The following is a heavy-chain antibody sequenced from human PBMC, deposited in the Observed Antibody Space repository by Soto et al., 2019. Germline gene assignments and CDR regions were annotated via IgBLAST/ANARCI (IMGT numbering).Heavy chain of an antibody. CDR1: GDSISSYY. V-gene: IGHV4-59*08. D-gene: IGHD3-22*01. CDR2: IYYSGST. J-gene: IGHJ5*02. CDR3: ARDYFDSSDYTTTWFDP. Sequence: PSETLSLTCPVSGDSISSYYSSWLRKPPGKGLEWIGYIYYSGSTYYNPSLKSRVTIFVDTSKNQFSLKLTSVTAADTALYYCARDYFDSSDYTTTWFDPWGQGALVTVTS.